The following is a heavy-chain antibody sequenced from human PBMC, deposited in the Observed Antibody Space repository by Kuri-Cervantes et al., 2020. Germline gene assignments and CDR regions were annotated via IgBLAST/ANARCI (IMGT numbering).Heavy chain of an antibody. D-gene: IGHD1-26*01. CDR1: SGPFSGCY. CDR2: INHSGST. Sequence: SETLSLICTVHSGPFSGCYRSWIRQPPGKGLEWIGEINHSGSTNYSPSLKSRVTISVDTSKNHFSLKLSSVTAADTAVYYCARGWELGLNYFDYWAREPWSPSPQ. J-gene: IGHJ4*02. V-gene: IGHV4-34*01. CDR3: ARGWELGLNYFDY.